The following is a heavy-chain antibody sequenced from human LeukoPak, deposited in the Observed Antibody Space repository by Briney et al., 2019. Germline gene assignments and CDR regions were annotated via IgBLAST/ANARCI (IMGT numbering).Heavy chain of an antibody. Sequence: KPGESLQTSCKGPEDIFTNYWIGWVRQMPGKGLEWMGIISPGDSDTRNSPSFEGQVTISADKSLSTAYLQWSSLKASDAAMYYCSRRAAVTSGYPYYFHFWGRGTLVTVSS. CDR1: EDIFTNYW. CDR3: SRRAAVTSGYPYYFHF. D-gene: IGHD4-17*01. J-gene: IGHJ4*02. V-gene: IGHV5-51*01. CDR2: ISPGDSDT.